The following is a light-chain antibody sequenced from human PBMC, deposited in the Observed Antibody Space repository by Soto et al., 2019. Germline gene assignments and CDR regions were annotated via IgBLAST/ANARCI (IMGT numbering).Light chain of an antibody. V-gene: IGLV1-44*01. CDR2: NNN. CDR3: AAWDDSLSTPWV. Sequence: QSVLTQPPSASGTPGQRVTISCSGSSSNIGSNSVTWYQQLPGTAPKVLIYNNNLRPSGVPDRFSGSKSGTSASLAISGLQSEDEADYYCAAWDDSLSTPWVFGGGTKVTVL. CDR1: SSNIGSNS. J-gene: IGLJ3*02.